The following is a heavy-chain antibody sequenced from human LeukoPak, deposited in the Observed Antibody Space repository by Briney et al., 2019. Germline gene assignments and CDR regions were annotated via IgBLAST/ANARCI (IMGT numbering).Heavy chain of an antibody. Sequence: SETLSLTCSVSGDSISGYYWSWLRQPAGEGLEWIGRLYTSGDTNYNPSLKSRIAMSFDTSRNQFSLKLSSVTAADTAVYYCARDTGLAAAGRGMDVWGQGTTVTVSS. CDR2: LYTSGDT. D-gene: IGHD6-13*01. CDR3: ARDTGLAAAGRGMDV. CDR1: GDSISGYY. J-gene: IGHJ6*02. V-gene: IGHV4-4*07.